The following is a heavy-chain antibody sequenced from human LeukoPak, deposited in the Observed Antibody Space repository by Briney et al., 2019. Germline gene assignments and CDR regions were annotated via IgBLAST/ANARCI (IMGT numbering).Heavy chain of an antibody. CDR1: GGSFSGYY. CDR2: INHSGST. CDR3: ARDHRDGYTHDAFDI. Sequence: PSETLSLTCAVYGGSFSGYYWSWIRQPPGKGLEWIGEINHSGSTNYNPSLKSRVTISVDTSKNQFSLKLSSVTAADTAVYYCARDHRDGYTHDAFDIWGQGTMVTVSS. V-gene: IGHV4-34*01. D-gene: IGHD5-24*01. J-gene: IGHJ3*02.